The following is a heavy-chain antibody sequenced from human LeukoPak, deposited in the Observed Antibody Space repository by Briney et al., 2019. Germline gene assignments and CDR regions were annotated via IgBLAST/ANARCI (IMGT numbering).Heavy chain of an antibody. D-gene: IGHD5-18*01. J-gene: IGHJ4*02. CDR2: ISYDGSNK. V-gene: IGHV3-30*18. Sequence: PGRSLRLSCAASGFTFSSYGMHWVRQAPGKGLEWVAVISYDGSNKYYADSVKGRFTISRDNSKNTLYLQMNSLRAEDTAVYYCAKDLRGYSYAWGYYFDYWGQGTLVTVSS. CDR1: GFTFSSYG. CDR3: AKDLRGYSYAWGYYFDY.